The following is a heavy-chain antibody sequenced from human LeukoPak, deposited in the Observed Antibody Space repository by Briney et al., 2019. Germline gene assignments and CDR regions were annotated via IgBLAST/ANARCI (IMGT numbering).Heavy chain of an antibody. Sequence: GGSLRLSCAASGFTFSTYAMDWVRQAPGKELEWVSYITSSSSSIFYADSVRGRFTISRDNAKNSLYLQMNSLGVDDSAVYYCARVSTCSGGSCLGSWGQGTLVTVSS. V-gene: IGHV3-48*04. D-gene: IGHD2-15*01. CDR3: ARVSTCSGGSCLGS. CDR2: ITSSSSSI. CDR1: GFTFSTYA. J-gene: IGHJ5*02.